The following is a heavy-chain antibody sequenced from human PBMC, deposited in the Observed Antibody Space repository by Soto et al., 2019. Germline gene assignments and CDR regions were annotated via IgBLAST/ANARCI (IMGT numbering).Heavy chain of an antibody. V-gene: IGHV3-33*01. CDR3: ARDSSSWYHACDI. CDR2: IWYDGSNK. J-gene: IGHJ3*02. Sequence: GGSLRLSCAASGFTFSSYGMHWVRQAPGKGLEWVAVIWYDGSNKYYADSVKGRFTISRDNSKNTLYLQMNSLRAEDTGVYYCARDSSSWYHACDIWGQGKMVTVS. CDR1: GFTFSSYG. D-gene: IGHD6-13*01.